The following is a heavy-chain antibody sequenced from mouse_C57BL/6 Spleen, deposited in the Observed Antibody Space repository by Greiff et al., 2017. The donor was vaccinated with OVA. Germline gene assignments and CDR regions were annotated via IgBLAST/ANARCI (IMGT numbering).Heavy chain of an antibody. CDR2: ISSGGDYI. D-gene: IGHD1-1*01. V-gene: IGHV5-9-1*02. CDR3: TRVYGSSYDYAMDY. Sequence: EVQGVESGEGLVKPGGSLKLSCAASGFTFSSYAMSWVRQTPEKRLEWVAYISSGGDYIYYADTVKGRFTISRDNARNTLYLQMSSLKSEDTAMYYCTRVYGSSYDYAMDYWGQGTSVTVSS. CDR1: GFTFSSYA. J-gene: IGHJ4*01.